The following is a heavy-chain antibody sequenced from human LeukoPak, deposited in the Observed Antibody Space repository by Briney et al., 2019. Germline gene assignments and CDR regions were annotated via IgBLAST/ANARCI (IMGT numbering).Heavy chain of an antibody. CDR3: ARGRMVRGVQNYYYYMDV. V-gene: IGHV1-8*01. Sequence: ASVKVSCKASGYTFINYDINWVRQATGQGLKWMGWMNPSSGNTGYAQQFQGRVTMTRNTSISTAYMELSSLRSEDTAVYYCARGRMVRGVQNYYYYMDVWGNGTTVTISS. J-gene: IGHJ6*03. D-gene: IGHD3-10*01. CDR1: GYTFINYD. CDR2: MNPSSGNT.